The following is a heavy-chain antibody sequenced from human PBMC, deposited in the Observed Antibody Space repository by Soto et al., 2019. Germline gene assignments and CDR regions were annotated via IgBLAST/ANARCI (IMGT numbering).Heavy chain of an antibody. D-gene: IGHD2-21*01. CDR1: GGSISSSNW. Sequence: SETLSLTCAVSGGSISSSNWWSWVRQPPGKGLEWIGEIYHSGSTNYNPSLKSRVTISVDTSKNQFSLKLTSVTAADTAVYYCARDKIPGLFDYWAQGTLVTVSS. CDR3: ARDKIPGLFDY. CDR2: IYHSGST. V-gene: IGHV4-4*02. J-gene: IGHJ4*02.